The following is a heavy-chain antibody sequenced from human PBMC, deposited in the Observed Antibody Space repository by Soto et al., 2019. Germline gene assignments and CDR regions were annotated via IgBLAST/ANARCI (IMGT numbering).Heavy chain of an antibody. CDR2: IYYSGST. Sequence: PSETLSLTCTVSGGSISSSSYYWGWIRQPPGKGLEWIGSIYYSGSTYYNPSLKSRVTISVDTSKNQFSLKLSSVTAADTAVYYCARLVIAAAGPDFDYWGQGTLVTVSS. V-gene: IGHV4-39*01. CDR3: ARLVIAAAGPDFDY. D-gene: IGHD6-13*01. CDR1: GGSISSSSYY. J-gene: IGHJ4*02.